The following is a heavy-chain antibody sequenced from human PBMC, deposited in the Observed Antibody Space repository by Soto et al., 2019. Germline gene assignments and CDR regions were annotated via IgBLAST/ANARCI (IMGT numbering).Heavy chain of an antibody. CDR1: GFTFSSYW. Sequence: EVQLVESGGGLVQPGGSLRLSCAASGFTFSSYWMHWVRQAPGTGLVWVSRINSDGSSTSYADSVKGRFTISRDNAKNTLYLQMNSLRAEDTAVDYCARDGEYCSGGSCYPGNYYYYYGMDVWGQGTTVTVSS. CDR2: INSDGSST. J-gene: IGHJ6*02. D-gene: IGHD2-15*01. V-gene: IGHV3-74*01. CDR3: ARDGEYCSGGSCYPGNYYYYYGMDV.